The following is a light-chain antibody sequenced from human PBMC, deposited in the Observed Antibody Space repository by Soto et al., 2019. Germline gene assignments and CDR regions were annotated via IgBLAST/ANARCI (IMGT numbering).Light chain of an antibody. V-gene: IGLV2-14*01. CDR3: SSYTSSTTLPYV. CDR1: SSDVGFYNY. CDR2: QVS. J-gene: IGLJ1*01. Sequence: QSVLTQPASVSGSPGQSITISCTGTSSDVGFYNYVSWYQQHPDKAPKLMIFQVSNRPSGVSNRFSGSKSGNTASLTISGLQAEDEADYYCSSYTSSTTLPYVFGTGTKLTVL.